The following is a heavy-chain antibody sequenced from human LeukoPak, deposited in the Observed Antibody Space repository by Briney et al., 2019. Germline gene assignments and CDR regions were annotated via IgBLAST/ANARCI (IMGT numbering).Heavy chain of an antibody. CDR2: IYSGGST. J-gene: IGHJ4*02. CDR1: EFSVGSNY. D-gene: IGHD3-10*01. Sequence: GGSLRLSCAASEFSVGSNYMTWVRQAPAKGLAWVSLIYSGGSTYYADSVKGRFTISRDNSKNTLYLHMNSLRAEDAAVYYYARDMGHLWFGEFWVYWGQGTLVTVSS. CDR3: ARDMGHLWFGEFWVY. V-gene: IGHV3-66*01.